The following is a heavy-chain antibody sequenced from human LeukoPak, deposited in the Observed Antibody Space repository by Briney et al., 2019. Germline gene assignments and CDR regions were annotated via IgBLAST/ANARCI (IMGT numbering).Heavy chain of an antibody. CDR1: GFTFSDYW. CDR3: ARDRRRGVAGNGLDV. V-gene: IGHV3-7*01. J-gene: IGHJ6*02. D-gene: IGHD2-15*01. CDR2: IRYDGNEK. Sequence: GGSLRLSCVGSGFTFSDYWMTWVRQAPGEGLECVANIRYDGNEKYYVDSLKGRFTISRDNAENSLYLHIDSLRTDDTALYYCARDRRRGVAGNGLDVWGQGTTVTVSS.